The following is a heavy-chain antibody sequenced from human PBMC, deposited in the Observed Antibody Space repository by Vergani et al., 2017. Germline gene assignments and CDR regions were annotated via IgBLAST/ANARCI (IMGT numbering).Heavy chain of an antibody. CDR1: GFTFSGSA. Sequence: EVQLVESGGGLVQPGGSLKLSCAASGFTFSGSAMHWVRQASGKGLEWVGRIRSKANSYATAYAASGKGRFTISRDDAKNTAYLQMNSLKTEDTAVYYCTRRGSDYYYGMDVWGQGTTVTVSS. V-gene: IGHV3-73*01. J-gene: IGHJ6*02. CDR3: TRRGSDYYYGMDV. CDR2: IRSKANSYAT. D-gene: IGHD6-25*01.